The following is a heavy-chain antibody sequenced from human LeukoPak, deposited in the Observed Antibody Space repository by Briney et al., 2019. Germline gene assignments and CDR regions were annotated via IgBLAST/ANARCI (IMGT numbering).Heavy chain of an antibody. CDR3: AKDEADYYDSSGLDY. V-gene: IGHV3-23*01. Sequence: GGSLRLSCAASGYTFSSYAMSWVRQPPAKGLEWVSASSGRGGSTYYADSVKGRFTNSRDNSKNTLYLQMNSLRAEDTAVYYCAKDEADYYDSSGLDYWGQGTLVTVSS. J-gene: IGHJ4*02. CDR1: GYTFSSYA. CDR2: SSGRGGST. D-gene: IGHD3-22*01.